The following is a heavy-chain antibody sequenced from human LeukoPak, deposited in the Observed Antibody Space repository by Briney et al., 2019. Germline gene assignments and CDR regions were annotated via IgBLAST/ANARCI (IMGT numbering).Heavy chain of an antibody. Sequence: GASVKVSCKASGGTFSSYTISWVRQAPGQGLGWMGRIIPILGIANYAQKFQGRVTITADKSTSTAYMELSSLRSEDTAVYYCARSYDYVWGSHFDYWGQGTLVTVSS. D-gene: IGHD3-16*01. CDR2: IIPILGIA. CDR3: ARSYDYVWGSHFDY. CDR1: GGTFSSYT. J-gene: IGHJ4*02. V-gene: IGHV1-69*02.